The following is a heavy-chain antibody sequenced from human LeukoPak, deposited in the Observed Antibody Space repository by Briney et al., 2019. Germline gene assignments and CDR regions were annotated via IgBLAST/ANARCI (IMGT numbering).Heavy chain of an antibody. J-gene: IGHJ4*02. D-gene: IGHD3-10*01. CDR2: IYTSGST. CDR1: GGSISSGSYY. V-gene: IGHV4-61*02. Sequence: PSETLSLTCTVSGGSISSGSYYWSWIRQPAGKGLEWIGRIYTSGSTNYNPSLKSRVTISVDTSKNQFSLKLSSVTAADTAVYYCAREFRDLSFDYWGQGTLVTVSS. CDR3: AREFRDLSFDY.